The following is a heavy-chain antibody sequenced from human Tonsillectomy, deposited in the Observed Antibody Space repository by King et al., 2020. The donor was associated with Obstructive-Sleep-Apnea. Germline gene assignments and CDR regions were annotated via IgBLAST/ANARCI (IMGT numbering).Heavy chain of an antibody. V-gene: IGHV3-30*18. D-gene: IGHD1-26*01. CDR3: AKDSFSGSYYGIGFDY. Sequence: VQLVESGGGGVQPGRSLRLSCAASGFTFSSYGMHWVRQAPGKGLERVAGISYDGINRYYADSLKGRFTISRDNSKNTLYLQMNSLRAEDTAVYYCAKDSFSGSYYGIGFDYWGQGTLVTVSS. CDR1: GFTFSSYG. J-gene: IGHJ4*02. CDR2: ISYDGINR.